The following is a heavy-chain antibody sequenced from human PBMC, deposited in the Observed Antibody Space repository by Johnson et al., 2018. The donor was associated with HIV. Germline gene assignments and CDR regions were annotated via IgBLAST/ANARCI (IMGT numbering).Heavy chain of an antibody. Sequence: QVRLVESGGGVVQPGMFVRLSCAASGFSFSNYAMHWVRQAPGKGLEWVAVISYDGSNKYYADSVKGRFTISRDNSKNTLYLQMNSLRAEDTAVYYCARDLAYNSRWTGAFDIWGQGTMVTVSS. CDR2: ISYDGSNK. V-gene: IGHV3-30*04. CDR3: ARDLAYNSRWTGAFDI. D-gene: IGHD6-13*01. CDR1: GFSFSNYA. J-gene: IGHJ3*02.